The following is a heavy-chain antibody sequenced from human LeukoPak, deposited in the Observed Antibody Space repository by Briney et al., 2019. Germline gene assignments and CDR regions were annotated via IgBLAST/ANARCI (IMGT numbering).Heavy chain of an antibody. V-gene: IGHV3-21*01. CDR3: ARDNWKESYVDY. CDR2: ISSSSSHI. CDR1: GFTFSSYS. Sequence: GGSLRLSCAASGFTFSSYSMNWVRQAPGKGLEWVSSISSSSSHIYYADSVKGRFTISRDNAKNSLYLQMNSLRAEDTAVYYCARDNWKESYVDYWGQGTLVTVSS. D-gene: IGHD1-20*01. J-gene: IGHJ4*02.